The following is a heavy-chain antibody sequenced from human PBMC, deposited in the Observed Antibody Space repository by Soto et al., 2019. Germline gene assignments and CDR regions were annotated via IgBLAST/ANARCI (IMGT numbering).Heavy chain of an antibody. V-gene: IGHV5-10-1*01. Sequence: GESLKISCKGSGNTFNSYWISWVRQMPGRGLEWMGRIAPRDSYTTYSPSFQGHVTISADKSISTAYLHWSSLKASDAAMYYCSKFKYSTSVRYLQHWGQGTPVTVSS. CDR1: GNTFNSYW. CDR2: IAPRDSYT. J-gene: IGHJ1*01. D-gene: IGHD6-6*01. CDR3: SKFKYSTSVRYLQH.